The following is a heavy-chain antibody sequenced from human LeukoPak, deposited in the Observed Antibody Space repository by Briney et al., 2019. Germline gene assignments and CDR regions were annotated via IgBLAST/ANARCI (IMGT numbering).Heavy chain of an antibody. V-gene: IGHV3-48*01. CDR1: GFTFSSYT. J-gene: IGHJ6*03. CDR2: IGTSSTTI. CDR3: ARFAAGGSYYYYMDV. D-gene: IGHD6-25*01. Sequence: GGSLRLSCAASGFTFSSYTMNWVRQPPGKGLEWVSNIGTSSTTIYYAGSVKGRFTISRDNAKNSLYLQMNSLRADDTAVYYCARFAAGGSYYYYMDVWGKGTTVTVSS.